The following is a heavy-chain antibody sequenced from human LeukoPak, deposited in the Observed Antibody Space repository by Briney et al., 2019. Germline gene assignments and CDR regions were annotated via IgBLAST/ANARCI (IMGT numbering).Heavy chain of an antibody. Sequence: ASVKVSCKTSGYSFSSYEINWVRQPPGQGLEWMGWMNPNSGNTAYAQKFQGRITMTRDASIRTAYMELNSLRSEDTAVYYCVRLFVQEPSGWFDPWGQGTPVTVS. J-gene: IGHJ5*02. V-gene: IGHV1-8*01. CDR1: GYSFSSYE. CDR3: VRLFVQEPSGWFDP. D-gene: IGHD3-10*01. CDR2: MNPNSGNT.